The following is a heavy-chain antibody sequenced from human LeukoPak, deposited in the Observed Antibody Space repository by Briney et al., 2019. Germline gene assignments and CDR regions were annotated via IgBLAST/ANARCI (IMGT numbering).Heavy chain of an antibody. CDR1: GYSFTSYW. CDR2: IDPSDSYT. Sequence: GESLKISCKGSGYSFTSYWISWVRQMPGKGLEWMGRIDPSDSYTNYSPSFQGHVTISADKSISTAYLQWSSLKASDTAMYYCARGTVADTYYYGMDVWGQGTTVTVSS. J-gene: IGHJ6*02. CDR3: ARGTVADTYYYGMDV. V-gene: IGHV5-10-1*01. D-gene: IGHD6-19*01.